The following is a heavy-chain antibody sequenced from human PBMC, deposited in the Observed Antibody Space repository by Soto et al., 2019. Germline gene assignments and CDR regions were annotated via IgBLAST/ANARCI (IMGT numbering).Heavy chain of an antibody. CDR3: ATQTSGSYYY. CDR1: GGSISSYY. V-gene: IGHV4-59*08. D-gene: IGHD1-26*01. CDR2: IYYSGST. Sequence: SETLSLTCTVSGGSISSYYWSWIRQPPGKGLEWIGYIYYSGSTNYNPSLKSRVTISVDTSKNQFSLKLSSVTAADTAVYYCATQTSGSYYYWGQGTLVTVSS. J-gene: IGHJ4*02.